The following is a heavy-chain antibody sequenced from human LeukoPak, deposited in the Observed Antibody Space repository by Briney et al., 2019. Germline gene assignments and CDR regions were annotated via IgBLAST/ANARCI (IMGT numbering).Heavy chain of an antibody. V-gene: IGHV1-2*02. CDR1: GYTFTGYY. J-gene: IGHJ3*02. D-gene: IGHD4-17*01. CDR2: ISPNSGGT. CDR3: ARETYGDSPNDAFDI. Sequence: ASVKVSCKASGYTFTGYYMHWVRQAPGQGLEWMGWISPNSGGTNYAQKFQGRVTMTRDTSISTAYMELSRLRSDDTAVYYCARETYGDSPNDAFDIWGQGTMVTVSS.